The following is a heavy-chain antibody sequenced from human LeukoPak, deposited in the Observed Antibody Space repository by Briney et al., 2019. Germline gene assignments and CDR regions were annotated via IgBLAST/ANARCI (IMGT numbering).Heavy chain of an antibody. J-gene: IGHJ3*02. CDR1: GFTFSSYS. V-gene: IGHV3-21*04. CDR2: ISSSSSYI. CDR3: ARDLVVVSEGAFDI. D-gene: IGHD2-2*01. Sequence: GGSLRLSCAASGFTFSSYSMNWVRQAPGKGLEWVSSISSSSSYIYYADSVKGRFTISRDNAKNSLYLQMNSLRAEDTAVYYCARDLVVVSEGAFDIWGQGTMVTVSS.